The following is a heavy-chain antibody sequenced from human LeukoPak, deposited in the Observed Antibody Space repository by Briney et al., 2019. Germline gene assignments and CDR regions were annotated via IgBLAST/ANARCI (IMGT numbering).Heavy chain of an antibody. CDR2: IHTSGST. D-gene: IGHD7-27*01. CDR1: VGSISSGSYY. Sequence: SETLSLTCTVSVGSISSGSYYLSWIRQPAGKGLEWIGRIHTSGSTNYNPSLKSRVTISVDTSKNQFSLKLSSVTAADTAVYYCARDAGVDPWVGNSFDIWGQGTMVTVSS. CDR3: ARDAGVDPWVGNSFDI. J-gene: IGHJ3*02. V-gene: IGHV4-61*02.